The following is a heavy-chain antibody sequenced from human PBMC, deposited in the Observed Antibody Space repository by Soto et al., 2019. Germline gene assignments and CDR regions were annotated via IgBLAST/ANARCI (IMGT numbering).Heavy chain of an antibody. V-gene: IGHV3-7*03. D-gene: IGHD6-19*01. CDR3: ARDKQWLVGLPRYGMDV. Sequence: GSLRLSCAASGFTFSSYWMSWVRQAPGKGLEWVANIKQDGSEKYYVDSVKGRFTISRDNAKNSLYLQMNSLRAEDTAVYYCARDKQWLVGLPRYGMDVWGQGTTVTVS. CDR2: IKQDGSEK. J-gene: IGHJ6*02. CDR1: GFTFSSYW.